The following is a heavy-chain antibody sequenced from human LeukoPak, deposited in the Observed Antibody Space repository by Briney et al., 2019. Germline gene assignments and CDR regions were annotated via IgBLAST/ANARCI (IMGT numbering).Heavy chain of an antibody. CDR3: AILREGYYHDKDFDY. Sequence: GGSLRLSCAASGFTFSSYAMSWVRQAPGKGLEWVSAISGSGGSTYYADSVKGRFTISRDNSKNTLYLQMNSLRAEDTAVYYCAILREGYYHDKDFDYWGQGTLVTVSS. CDR2: ISGSGGST. V-gene: IGHV3-23*01. CDR1: GFTFSSYA. D-gene: IGHD3-22*01. J-gene: IGHJ4*02.